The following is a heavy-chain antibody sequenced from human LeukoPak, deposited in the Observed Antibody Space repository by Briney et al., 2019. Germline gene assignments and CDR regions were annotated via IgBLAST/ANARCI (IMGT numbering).Heavy chain of an antibody. CDR2: ISAYNGNT. J-gene: IGHJ4*02. CDR1: GYTFTSYG. Sequence: ASVKVSCKASGYTFTSYGISWVRQAPGQGLEWMGWISAYNGNTNYAQKLQGRVTMTTDTSMSTDYMELRSLRSDDTAVYYCARSLSGSYYGVYFDYWGQGTLVTVSS. V-gene: IGHV1-18*01. D-gene: IGHD1-26*01. CDR3: ARSLSGSYYGVYFDY.